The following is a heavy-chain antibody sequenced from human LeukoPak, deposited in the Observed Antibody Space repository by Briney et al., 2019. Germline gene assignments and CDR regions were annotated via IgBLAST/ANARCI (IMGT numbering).Heavy chain of an antibody. CDR1: GGSFSGYY. V-gene: IGHV4-34*01. Sequence: SETLSLTCAVYGGSFSGYYWSWIRQPPGKGLEWMGEINHSGSTNYNPSLKSRVTISVDTSKNQFSLKLSSVTAADTAVYYCARANRFHWYFDLWGRGTLVTVSS. D-gene: IGHD1-14*01. CDR2: INHSGST. CDR3: ARANRFHWYFDL. J-gene: IGHJ2*01.